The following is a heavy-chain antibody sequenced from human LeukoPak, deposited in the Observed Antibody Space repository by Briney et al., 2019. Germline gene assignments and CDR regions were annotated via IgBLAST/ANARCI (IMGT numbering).Heavy chain of an antibody. V-gene: IGHV3-74*01. Sequence: GGSLRLSCAASGFTFSNYWIHWVRQAPGKGLVWVSRINSDGSSAVYADSVRGRFTISRDNAKNTLYLQMNSLGAEDTAVYYCSTVAGTFSDAFDIWGQGTMVTVSS. CDR2: INSDGSSA. D-gene: IGHD6-19*01. J-gene: IGHJ3*02. CDR1: GFTFSNYW. CDR3: STVAGTFSDAFDI.